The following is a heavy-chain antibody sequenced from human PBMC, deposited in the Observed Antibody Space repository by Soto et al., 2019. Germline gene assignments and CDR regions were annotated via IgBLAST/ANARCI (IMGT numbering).Heavy chain of an antibody. D-gene: IGHD3-3*01. J-gene: IGHJ4*02. CDR1: GFTFSSYS. V-gene: IGHV3-48*01. Sequence: PGGSLRLSCAASGFTFSSYSVNWVRQAPGKGLDWDSYISSSSSTIYYADSVKGRFTISRDNAKNSLCLQMNCLRAEDTAVYYCARVYYAFWNGSLVDYFDYWGQGTLVA. CDR3: ARVYYAFWNGSLVDYFDY. CDR2: ISSSSSTI.